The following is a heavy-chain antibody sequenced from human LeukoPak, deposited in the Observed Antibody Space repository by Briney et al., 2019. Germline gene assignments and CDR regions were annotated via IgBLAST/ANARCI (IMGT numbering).Heavy chain of an antibody. J-gene: IGHJ4*02. CDR1: GYSISSGYY. CDR2: IYHSGST. Sequence: SETLSLTCTVSGYSISSGYYWGWIRQPPGKGLEWIGSIYHSGSTYYNPSLKSRVTISVDTSKNQFSLKLSTVTAADTAVYYCARGGWELLEYDYWGQGTLVTVSS. V-gene: IGHV4-38-2*02. CDR3: ARGGWELLEYDY. D-gene: IGHD1-26*01.